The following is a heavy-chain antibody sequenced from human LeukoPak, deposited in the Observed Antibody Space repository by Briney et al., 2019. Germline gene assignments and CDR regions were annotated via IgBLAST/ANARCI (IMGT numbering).Heavy chain of an antibody. Sequence: GGSLRLSCAASGFSFSSHSMSWVRQAPGKGLEWVSTIRRSGGDTYYADSAKGRFNISRDNSKNTLYVEMNSLRAEDTAVYYCAKGGYTTGFDPWGQGTLVTVSS. D-gene: IGHD2-15*01. CDR3: AKGGYTTGFDP. CDR1: GFSFSSHS. J-gene: IGHJ5*02. CDR2: IRRSGGDT. V-gene: IGHV3-23*01.